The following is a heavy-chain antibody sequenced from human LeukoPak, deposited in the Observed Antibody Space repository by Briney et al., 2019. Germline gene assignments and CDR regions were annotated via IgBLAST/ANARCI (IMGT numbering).Heavy chain of an antibody. V-gene: IGHV2-5*02. J-gene: IGHJ4*02. CDR3: AHRSELYDILTVTPGPLDY. CDR1: GFSLSTSGVG. Sequence: KESGPTLVKPTQTLTLTCTFSGFSLSTSGVGVGWIRQPPGKALEWLALIYWDDDKRYSPSLKSRLTITKDTSKNQVVLTMTNMDPVDTATYYCAHRSELYDILTVTPGPLDYWGQGTLVTVSS. CDR2: IYWDDDK. D-gene: IGHD3-9*01.